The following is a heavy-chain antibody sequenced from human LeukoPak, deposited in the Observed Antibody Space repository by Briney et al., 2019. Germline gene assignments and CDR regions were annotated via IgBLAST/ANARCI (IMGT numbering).Heavy chain of an antibody. CDR1: GASFSGYY. V-gene: IGHV4-34*01. J-gene: IGHJ3*02. CDR2: INHSGST. CDR3: RGLALVGATHPDDAFDI. D-gene: IGHD1-26*01. Sequence: SETLSLTCAVYGASFSGYYWSWIRQPPGKGLEWIGEINHSGSTNYNPSLKSRVTISVDTSKNQFSLKLSSVTAADTAVYYGRGLALVGATHPDDAFDIWGQGTMVTVSS.